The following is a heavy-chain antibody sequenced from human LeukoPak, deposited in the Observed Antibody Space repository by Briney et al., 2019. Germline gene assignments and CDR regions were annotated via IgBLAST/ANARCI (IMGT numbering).Heavy chain of an antibody. CDR1: GNYW. J-gene: IGHJ3*02. CDR2: INSDGSWT. D-gene: IGHD6-19*01. CDR3: AKGRSGYSSGWHAFDI. Sequence: GGSLRLSCAASGNYWMHWVRQAPGKGLVWVSHINSDGSWTSYADSVKGRFTISKDNAKNTLYLQMNSLRAEDTAVYYCAKGRSGYSSGWHAFDIWGQGTMVTVSS. V-gene: IGHV3-74*01.